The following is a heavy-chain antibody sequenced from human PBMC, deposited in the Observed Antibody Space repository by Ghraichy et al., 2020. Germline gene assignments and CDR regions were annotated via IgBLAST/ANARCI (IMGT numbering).Heavy chain of an antibody. Sequence: GGSLRLSCAASGFTFDDYAMHWVRQAPGKGLEWVSGITWNSGTLGYADSVKGRFTISRDNAKNSLYPQMNNPRGEETAFYSFAKASLQGRTGPEQGAFDIWGQGTMVTVSS. D-gene: IGHD5-24*01. CDR3: AKASLQGRTGPEQGAFDI. CDR1: GFTFDDYA. J-gene: IGHJ3*02. CDR2: ITWNSGTL. V-gene: IGHV3-9*01.